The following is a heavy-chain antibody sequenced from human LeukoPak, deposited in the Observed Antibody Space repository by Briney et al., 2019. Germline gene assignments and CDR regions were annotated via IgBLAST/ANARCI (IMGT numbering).Heavy chain of an antibody. V-gene: IGHV4-38-2*01. D-gene: IGHD3-16*02. CDR2: IYYSGST. Sequence: SETLSLTCAVSGYSISSGYYWGWIRQPPGKGLEWIGSIYYSGSTYYNPSLKSRVTISVDTSKNQFSLKLSSVTAADTAVYYCARRTLNDYDYVWGSYRPPDYWGQGTLVTVSS. CDR3: ARRTLNDYDYVWGSYRPPDY. CDR1: GYSISSGYY. J-gene: IGHJ4*02.